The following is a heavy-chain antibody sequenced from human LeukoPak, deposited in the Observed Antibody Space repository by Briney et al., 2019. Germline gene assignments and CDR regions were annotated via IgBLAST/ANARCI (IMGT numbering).Heavy chain of an antibody. J-gene: IGHJ6*03. CDR3: ARAGAMTYYYYYMDV. D-gene: IGHD2-21*02. CDR1: GGSISSGGYY. V-gene: IGHV4-31*03. CDR2: IYYSGST. Sequence: SQTLSLTCTVSGGSISSGGYYWSWIRQHPGKGLEWIGYIYYSGSTYYNPSLKSRVTISVDTSKNQFSLKLSSVTAADTAVYFCARAGAMTYYYYYMDVWGKGTTVTVSS.